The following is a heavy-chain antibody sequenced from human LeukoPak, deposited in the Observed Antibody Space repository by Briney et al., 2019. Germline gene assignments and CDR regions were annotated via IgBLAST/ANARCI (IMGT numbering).Heavy chain of an antibody. CDR1: GGSFSGYY. J-gene: IGHJ6*02. CDR2: INRSGST. Sequence: SETLSLTCAVYGGSFSGYYWSWIRQPPGKGLEWIGEINRSGSTNYNPSLKSRVTISVDTSKNQFSLKLSSVTAADTAVYYCARAPGLGYCSGGSCYYNYYYGMDVWGQGTTVTVSS. CDR3: ARAPGLGYCSGGSCYYNYYYGMDV. D-gene: IGHD2-15*01. V-gene: IGHV4-34*01.